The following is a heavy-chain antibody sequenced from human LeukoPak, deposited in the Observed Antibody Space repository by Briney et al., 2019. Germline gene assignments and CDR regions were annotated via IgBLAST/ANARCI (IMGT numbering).Heavy chain of an antibody. Sequence: ASVKVSCKASGYTFTGYYMHWVRQAPGQGLEWMGWINPNSGGTNYAQKFQGRVTMTRDTSISTAYMELSSLRSEDTAVYYCARVDITMVRGEENWFDPWGQGTLVTVSS. D-gene: IGHD3-10*01. CDR3: ARVDITMVRGEENWFDP. CDR1: GYTFTGYY. CDR2: INPNSGGT. V-gene: IGHV1-2*02. J-gene: IGHJ5*02.